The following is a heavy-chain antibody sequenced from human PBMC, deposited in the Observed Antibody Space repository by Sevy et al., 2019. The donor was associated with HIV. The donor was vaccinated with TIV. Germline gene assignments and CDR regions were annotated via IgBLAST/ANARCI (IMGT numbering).Heavy chain of an antibody. CDR3: ASGAYYYASRTENFDY. J-gene: IGHJ4*02. Sequence: GSLRLSCAASGFTFSSYGMHWVRQAPGKGLEWVALIWYDGSSKYYADSVKGRFTFSRDNSKNTLYLQMNSLRAEDTAVYYCASGAYYYASRTENFDYWGQGTLVTVSS. D-gene: IGHD3-10*01. CDR1: GFTFSSYG. V-gene: IGHV3-33*01. CDR2: IWYDGSSK.